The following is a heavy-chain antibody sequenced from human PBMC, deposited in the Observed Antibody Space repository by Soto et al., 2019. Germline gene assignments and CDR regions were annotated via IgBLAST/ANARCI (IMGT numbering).Heavy chain of an antibody. CDR2: IYWNDDK. Sequence: QITLKESGPTLVKPTQTLTLTCTFSGFSLSTTGEGVGWIRQPPGKALEWLAVIYWNDDKSYSPSLKSRLTISKDTSKKQVVITMMNMAPVDTGTYYCAQVDDVAALFAYLGQGTLVTVSS. D-gene: IGHD6-6*01. V-gene: IGHV2-5*01. CDR3: AQVDDVAALFAY. CDR1: GFSLSTTGEG. J-gene: IGHJ4*02.